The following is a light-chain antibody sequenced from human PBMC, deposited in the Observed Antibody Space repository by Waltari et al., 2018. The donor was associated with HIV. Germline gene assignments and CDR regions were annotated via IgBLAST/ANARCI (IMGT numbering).Light chain of an antibody. V-gene: IGLV2-11*01. CDR3: CSYAGNYTFV. Sequence: QSALTQPRPVAGSTGQSVTIPCTGTSRAVGGYKDVSWYQHHPGKAPQLMIFDVNKRPSGVPDRFSGSKSGNTASLTISGLQAEDEADYDCCSYAGNYTFVFGGGTKLTVL. CDR1: SRAVGGYKD. J-gene: IGLJ2*01. CDR2: DVN.